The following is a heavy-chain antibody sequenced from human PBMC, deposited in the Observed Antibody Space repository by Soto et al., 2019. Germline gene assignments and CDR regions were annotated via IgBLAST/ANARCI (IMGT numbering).Heavy chain of an antibody. J-gene: IGHJ4*02. CDR1: GFTFSRYW. CDR2: IKQDVSEK. CDR3: AKEYTSTSRGSFDF. Sequence: GRSLTLSCSPSGFTFSRYWISSARQSPGKGLEWSANIKQDVSEKYYVDSLKGRFTISTYHSQKTLNLEMNSVRADDTAVYYCAKEYTSTSRGSFDFWGQGALVTVSS. V-gene: IGHV3-7*03. D-gene: IGHD1-26*01.